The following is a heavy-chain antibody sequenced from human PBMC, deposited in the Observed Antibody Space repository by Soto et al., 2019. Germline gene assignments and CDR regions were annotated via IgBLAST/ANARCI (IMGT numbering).Heavy chain of an antibody. J-gene: IGHJ6*03. CDR1: GGTFSSYT. V-gene: IGHV1-69*08. CDR2: IIPILGIA. CDR3: ARDRRGRGEGGYYYYYMDV. Sequence: QVQLVQSGAEVKKPGSSVKVSCKASGGTFSSYTISWVRQAPGQGLEWMGRIIPILGIANYAQKFQGRVTITGDKSTSTAYVELSSLRSEDTAVYYCARDRRGRGEGGYYYYYMDVWGKGTTVTVS. D-gene: IGHD3-10*01.